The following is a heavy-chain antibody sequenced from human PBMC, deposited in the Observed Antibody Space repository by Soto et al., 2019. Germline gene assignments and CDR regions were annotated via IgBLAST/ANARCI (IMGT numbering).Heavy chain of an antibody. V-gene: IGHV4-39*02. J-gene: IGHJ3*02. CDR2: IHYRGST. CDR1: GGSMTSKSYD. D-gene: IGHD4-17*01. Sequence: QVHVQESGPGLVKASETLSLNCTVSGGSMTSKSYDWGWVRQTPGEGLEYIGGIHYRGSTWYTRSVKSRVTISVDTSKNPFSLSMNSVTAADTAIYYCGRVYDYGDYEAFEIWGQGTMVTVSS. CDR3: GRVYDYGDYEAFEI.